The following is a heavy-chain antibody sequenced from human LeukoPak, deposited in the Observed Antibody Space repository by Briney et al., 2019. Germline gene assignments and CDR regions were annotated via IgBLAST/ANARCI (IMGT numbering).Heavy chain of an antibody. Sequence: ASVKVSCKASGYTFTGYYMHWVRQAPGQGLEWMGWINPNSGGTNYAQKFQGRVTITADKSTSTAYMEVSSLRSEDTAVYYCARGPEGYYYYYYMDVWGKGTTVTVSS. CDR1: GYTFTGYY. CDR2: INPNSGGT. J-gene: IGHJ6*03. CDR3: ARGPEGYYYYYYMDV. V-gene: IGHV1-2*02.